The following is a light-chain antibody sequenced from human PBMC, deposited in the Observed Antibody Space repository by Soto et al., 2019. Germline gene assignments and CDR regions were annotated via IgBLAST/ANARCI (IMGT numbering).Light chain of an antibody. CDR3: QQYGSTPYT. J-gene: IGKJ2*01. CDR1: QSVTSDY. CDR2: GAS. Sequence: EIVLTQSPGTLSLSPGDRATLSCRASQSVTSDYLAWYQQKPGQAPRLLIYGASIRATGIPDRFRGSGSGTDFTLTISRLEPEDFAVYYCQQYGSTPYTFGQGTKLEIK. V-gene: IGKV3-20*01.